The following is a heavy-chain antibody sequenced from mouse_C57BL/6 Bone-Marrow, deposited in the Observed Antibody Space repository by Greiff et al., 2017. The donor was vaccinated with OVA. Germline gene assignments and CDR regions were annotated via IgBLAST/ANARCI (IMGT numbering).Heavy chain of an antibody. CDR2: IDPEDGDT. Sequence: VHVKQSGAELVRPGASVKLSCTASGFNIKDYYMHWVKQRPEQGLEWIGRIDPEDGDTEYAPKFQGKATMTADTSSNTAYLQLSSLTSEDTAVYYCTLRLEDLDYWGKGTTLTVSS. J-gene: IGHJ2*01. V-gene: IGHV14-1*01. CDR3: TLRLEDLDY. CDR1: GFNIKDYY. D-gene: IGHD2-13*01.